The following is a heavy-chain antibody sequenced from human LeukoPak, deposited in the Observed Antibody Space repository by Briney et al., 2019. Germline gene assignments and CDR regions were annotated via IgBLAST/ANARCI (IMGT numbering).Heavy chain of an antibody. CDR3: AKAYSTGWDAFDI. Sequence: GGSLRLSCAASGFTFSGYAMSWVRQAPGKGLEWVSAVSGSSGSTYYADSVKGRFTISRDNSKNTLYLQMNSLRAEDTAVYFCAKAYSTGWDAFDIWGQGTMVTVSS. J-gene: IGHJ3*02. D-gene: IGHD1-1*01. CDR2: VSGSSGST. CDR1: GFTFSGYA. V-gene: IGHV3-23*01.